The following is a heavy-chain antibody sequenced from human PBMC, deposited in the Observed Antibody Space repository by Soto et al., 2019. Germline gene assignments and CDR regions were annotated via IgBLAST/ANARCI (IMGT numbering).Heavy chain of an antibody. CDR2: IKSKTDGGTT. Sequence: PGGSLRLSCAASGFTFSNAWMNWVRQAPGKGLEWVGRIKSKTDGGTTDYAAPVKGRLTISRDDSKNTLYLQMNSLKTEDTAVYYCTTDAESGYSGPLGYDYWGQGTLVTVSS. V-gene: IGHV3-15*07. CDR1: GFTFSNAW. CDR3: TTDAESGYSGPLGYDY. J-gene: IGHJ4*02. D-gene: IGHD5-12*01.